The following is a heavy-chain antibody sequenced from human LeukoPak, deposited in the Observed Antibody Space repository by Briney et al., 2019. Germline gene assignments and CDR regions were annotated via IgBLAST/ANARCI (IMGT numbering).Heavy chain of an antibody. V-gene: IGHV3-15*05. Sequence: GGSLRLSCAASGFTFSHAWMSWVRQAPGKGLEWLGRIKSKTEGETTDYAAPVRGRFTISRDDSKNTLYLQMNSLRAEDTAVYYCARSVAGRYYFDYWGQGTLVTVSS. CDR2: IKSKTEGETT. D-gene: IGHD6-19*01. CDR3: ARSVAGRYYFDY. CDR1: GFTFSHAW. J-gene: IGHJ4*02.